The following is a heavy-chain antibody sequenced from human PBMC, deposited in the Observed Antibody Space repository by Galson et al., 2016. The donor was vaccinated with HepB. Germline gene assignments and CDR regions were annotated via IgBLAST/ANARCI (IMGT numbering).Heavy chain of an antibody. CDR3: VSRGPPGPIVGSGYFQN. Sequence: SLRLSCAASGFTVSNNYMIWFRQAPGKVLEWVSLIYSTGTTSYADSVKGRFTISRDSSKNTLYLQMNSLRAEDTAIYYCVSRGPPGPIVGSGYFQNWGQGTLVTVSS. J-gene: IGHJ1*01. V-gene: IGHV3-53*01. D-gene: IGHD3-10*01. CDR2: IYSTGTT. CDR1: GFTVSNNY.